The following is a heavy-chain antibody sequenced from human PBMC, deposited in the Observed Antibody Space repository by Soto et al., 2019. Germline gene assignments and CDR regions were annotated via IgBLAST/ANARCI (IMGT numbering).Heavy chain of an antibody. J-gene: IGHJ4*02. CDR2: INAGNGNT. CDR3: AREAHNTAMGYPIQ. D-gene: IGHD5-18*01. V-gene: IGHV1-3*01. Sequence: ASVKVSCKASGYTFTSYSIHWVRQAPGQRLEWMGWINAGNGNTKYSQKFQGRVTITRDTSASTAYMELSSLRSEDTAVYYCAREAHNTAMGYPIQWGQGTLVTVSS. CDR1: GYTFTSYS.